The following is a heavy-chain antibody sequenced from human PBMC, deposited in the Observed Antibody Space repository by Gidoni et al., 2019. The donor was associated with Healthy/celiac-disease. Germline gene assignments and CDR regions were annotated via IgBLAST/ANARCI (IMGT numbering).Heavy chain of an antibody. V-gene: IGHV1-2*02. CDR2: INPNSGGT. J-gene: IGHJ6*04. D-gene: IGHD1-7*01. Sequence: VQLVQSGAEVKKPGASVKVSCKASGYTFTGYYMHWVRQAPGQGLEWMGWINPNSGGTNYAQKFQGRVTMTRDTSISTAYMELSRLRSDDTAGYYCARDGEDNWNYGRYYYYGMDVWGKGTTVTVSS. CDR3: ARDGEDNWNYGRYYYYGMDV. CDR1: GYTFTGYY.